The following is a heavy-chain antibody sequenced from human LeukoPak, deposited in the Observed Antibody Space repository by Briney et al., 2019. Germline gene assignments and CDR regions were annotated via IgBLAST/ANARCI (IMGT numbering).Heavy chain of an antibody. CDR3: ARVKLPYYYDSSGYWAFDY. J-gene: IGHJ4*02. CDR2: ITPIFGTA. D-gene: IGHD3-22*01. Sequence: SVKVSCKASGGTFSSYAISWVRQAPGQGLEWMGGITPIFGTANYAQKFQGRVTITADESTSTAYMELSSLRSEDTAVYYCARVKLPYYYDSSGYWAFDYWGQGTLVTVSS. V-gene: IGHV1-69*13. CDR1: GGTFSSYA.